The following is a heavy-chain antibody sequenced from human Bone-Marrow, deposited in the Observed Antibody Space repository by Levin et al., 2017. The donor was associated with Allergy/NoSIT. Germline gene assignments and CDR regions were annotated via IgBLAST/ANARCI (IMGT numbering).Heavy chain of an antibody. CDR1: GFTFSSYW. Sequence: GGSLRLSCAASGFTFSSYWMSWVRQAPGKGLEWVANIKQDGSEKYYVDSVKGRFTISRDNAKNSLYLQMNSLRAEDTAVYYCARVSYSGYSHFYYYYGMDVWGQGTTVTVSS. CDR3: ARVSYSGYSHFYYYYGMDV. CDR2: IKQDGSEK. D-gene: IGHD5-12*01. V-gene: IGHV3-7*01. J-gene: IGHJ6*02.